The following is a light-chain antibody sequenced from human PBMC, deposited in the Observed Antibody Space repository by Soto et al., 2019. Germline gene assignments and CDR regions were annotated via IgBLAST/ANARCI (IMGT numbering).Light chain of an antibody. CDR2: AS. V-gene: IGKV1-39*01. CDR1: QSISSY. CDR3: QQSYSTPVT. Sequence: DIQMTQSPSSLSASVGDRVTITCRASQSISSYLNWYQQKPGKAPKLLIYASSLQSGVSSRFSGSGSGTDFTLTTSSLQPEDFATYYCQQSYSTPVTFGGGTKVEIK. J-gene: IGKJ4*01.